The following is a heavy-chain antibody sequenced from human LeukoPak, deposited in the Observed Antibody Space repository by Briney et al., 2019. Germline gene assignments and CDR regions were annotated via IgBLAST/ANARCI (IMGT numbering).Heavy chain of an antibody. Sequence: GGSLRLSCAASGFTFSSYGMHWVRQAPGKGLEWVAFIRYDGSNKYYADSVKGRFTISRDNSKNTLYLQMNSLRAEDTAVYYCAKDYSKTSYYGSGTYYRPNCFDPWGQGTLVTVSS. CDR1: GFTFSSYG. CDR2: IRYDGSNK. V-gene: IGHV3-30*02. D-gene: IGHD3-10*01. CDR3: AKDYSKTSYYGSGTYYRPNCFDP. J-gene: IGHJ5*02.